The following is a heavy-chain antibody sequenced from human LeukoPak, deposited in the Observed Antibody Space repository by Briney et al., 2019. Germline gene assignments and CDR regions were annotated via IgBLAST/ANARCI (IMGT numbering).Heavy chain of an antibody. CDR2: IIPIFGTA. CDR1: GGTFSSYA. D-gene: IGHD3-22*01. CDR3: ARDRVQTYYYDSSGYYSMDV. J-gene: IGHJ6*03. V-gene: IGHV1-69*06. Sequence: SVKVSCKASGGTFSSYAISWVRQAPGQGLEWMGGIIPIFGTANYAQKFQGRVTITADKYTSTAYMELSSLRSEDTAVYYCARDRVQTYYYDSSGYYSMDVWGKGTTVAVSS.